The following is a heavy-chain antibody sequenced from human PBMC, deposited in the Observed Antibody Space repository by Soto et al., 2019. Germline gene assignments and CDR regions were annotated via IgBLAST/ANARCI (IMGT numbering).Heavy chain of an antibody. CDR2: INHSGST. V-gene: IGHV4-34*01. CDR3: ARGLLRGWFDP. D-gene: IGHD3-3*01. CDR1: GGSFSGYY. Sequence: QVQLQQWGAGLLKPSETLSLTCAVYGGSFSGYYWSWIRQPPGKGLEWIGEINHSGSTNYNPSLKSRVTISVDTSKNQFSLKLSSVTAADTAVYYWARGLLRGWFDPWGQGTLVTVSS. J-gene: IGHJ5*02.